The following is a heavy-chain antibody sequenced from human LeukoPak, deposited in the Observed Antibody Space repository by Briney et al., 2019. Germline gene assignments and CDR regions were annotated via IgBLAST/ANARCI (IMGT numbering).Heavy chain of an antibody. CDR3: ARAVSGRFDY. D-gene: IGHD6-19*01. CDR2: INHSGST. J-gene: IGHJ4*02. Sequence: PSETLSLTCAVYGGSFSGYYWSWIRQPPGKGLEWIGEINHSGSTNYNPSLKSRVTISVDTSKNQFSLKLSSVTAADTAIYYCARAVSGRFDYWGQGTLVTVSS. CDR1: GGSFSGYY. V-gene: IGHV4-34*01.